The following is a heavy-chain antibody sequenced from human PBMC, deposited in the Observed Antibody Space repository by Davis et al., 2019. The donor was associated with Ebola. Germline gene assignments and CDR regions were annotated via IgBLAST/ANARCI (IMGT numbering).Heavy chain of an antibody. CDR3: ARARISGSGLYYNV. Sequence: GESLKISCKGSGYSFTGYWIAWVRQVPGKGLEWMGIIYPGDSDTKYSPSFRGQVTISADKSMSTAYLQMNRLRASDTARYYCARARISGSGLYYNVWGQGTLVTVSS. CDR2: IYPGDSDT. CDR1: GYSFTGYW. J-gene: IGHJ4*02. D-gene: IGHD3-10*01. V-gene: IGHV5-51*01.